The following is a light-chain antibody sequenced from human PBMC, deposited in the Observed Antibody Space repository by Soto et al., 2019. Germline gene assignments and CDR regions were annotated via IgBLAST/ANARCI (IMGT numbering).Light chain of an antibody. V-gene: IGKV3-20*01. CDR2: GAS. J-gene: IGKJ3*01. Sequence: EVVLTQSPVTLSLSPGERATLSCRASQSVSSPYLAWYQQKPGQPPRLLIYGASSRATDIPDRFIGSGSGTEFTLTIARLAPEYFAMYYCQQYGSSPFTFGPGPKVDI. CDR3: QQYGSSPFT. CDR1: QSVSSPY.